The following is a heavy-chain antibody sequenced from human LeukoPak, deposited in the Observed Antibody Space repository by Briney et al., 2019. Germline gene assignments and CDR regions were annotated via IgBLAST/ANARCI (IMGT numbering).Heavy chain of an antibody. CDR3: ARGWGTYYYDSRGYHTYYFDY. Sequence: PSETLSLTCAVSGDSISSIDYSWSWTRQPPGRGLEWIGYIDHRGSTDYSPSLRSRVTISVDRSRNQFSLKLSSVTAADTAVYYCARGWGTYYYDSRGYHTYYFDYWGQGTLVTVSS. D-gene: IGHD3-22*01. CDR1: GDSISSIDYS. J-gene: IGHJ4*02. CDR2: IDHRGST. V-gene: IGHV4-30-2*01.